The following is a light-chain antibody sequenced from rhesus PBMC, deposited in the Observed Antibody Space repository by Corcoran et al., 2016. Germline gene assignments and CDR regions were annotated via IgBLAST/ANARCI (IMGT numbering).Light chain of an antibody. CDR2: DAA. J-gene: IGKJ4*01. Sequence: EIVLTQSPATLSLSPGERATLSCRASQSVSSSLAWSQQKPGQAPRLLTYDAACRATGIPDRFSGSGSGTDFTLTISSLEPEDVGVYYSQQYRYWPLPFGGRTKVELK. V-gene: IGKV3-35*01. CDR3: QQYRYWPLP. CDR1: QSVSSS.